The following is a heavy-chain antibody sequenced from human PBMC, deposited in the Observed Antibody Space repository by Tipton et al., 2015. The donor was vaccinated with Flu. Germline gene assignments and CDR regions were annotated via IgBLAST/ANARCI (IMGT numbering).Heavy chain of an antibody. CDR2: IYTNANT. CDR1: GGSISRGSYY. D-gene: IGHD4-17*01. Sequence: TLSLTCTVSGGSISRGSYYYNWIRQPAGKGLEWIGRIYTNANTNYKPSLKSRVTISIDRSKNQFSLRLSSVTAADTAMYYCARGDYGDYGHEADGFDIWGQGTLVTVSA. V-gene: IGHV4-61*02. CDR3: ARGDYGDYGHEADGFDI. J-gene: IGHJ3*02.